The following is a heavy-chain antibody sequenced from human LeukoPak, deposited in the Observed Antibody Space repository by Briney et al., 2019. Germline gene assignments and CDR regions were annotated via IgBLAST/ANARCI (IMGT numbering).Heavy chain of an antibody. CDR3: ARVGCSSTSCYSSYDFWSGYYTYAFDY. V-gene: IGHV4-59*11. D-gene: IGHD3-3*01. CDR2: IYYSGST. J-gene: IGHJ4*02. Sequence: SETLSLTCTVSGGSISSHYWSWIRQPPGKGLEWIGYIYYSGSTNYNPSLKSRVTISVDTSKNQFSLKLSSVTAADTAVYYCARVGCSSTSCYSSYDFWSGYYTYAFDYWGQGTLVTVSS. CDR1: GGSISSHY.